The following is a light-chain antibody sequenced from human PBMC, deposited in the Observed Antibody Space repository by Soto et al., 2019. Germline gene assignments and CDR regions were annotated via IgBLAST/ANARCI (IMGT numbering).Light chain of an antibody. J-gene: IGKJ2*01. V-gene: IGKV3-15*01. CDR2: GAS. CDR3: QQYNRWPPHT. CDR1: QSVNSD. Sequence: EIVLTQSPATLSVSPGERATLSCRASQSVNSDLAWYQQKPGQAPRLIISGASTRATGIPARFSGSGSGTEFTLTISSLQSEDFAVYYCQQYNRWPPHTFGQGTKLEIK.